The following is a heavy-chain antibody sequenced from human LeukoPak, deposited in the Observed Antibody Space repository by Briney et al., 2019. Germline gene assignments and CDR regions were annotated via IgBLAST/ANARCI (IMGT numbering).Heavy chain of an antibody. CDR2: IWYDGSNK. CDR3: ARAGSGSHPKELGAFDI. CDR1: GLTFSSYG. V-gene: IGHV3-33*01. Sequence: GGSLRLSCAASGLTFSSYGMHWVRQAPGKGLEWVAVIWYDGSNKYYADSVKGRFTISRDDSKNTLYLQMNSLRAEDTAVYYCARAGSGSHPKELGAFDIWGQGTMVTVSS. D-gene: IGHD1-26*01. J-gene: IGHJ3*02.